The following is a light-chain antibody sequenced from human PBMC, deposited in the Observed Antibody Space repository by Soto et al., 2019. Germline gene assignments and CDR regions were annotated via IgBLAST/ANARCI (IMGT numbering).Light chain of an antibody. V-gene: IGKV3-20*01. CDR3: QQYGSSPPAT. CDR2: GAS. Sequence: EIVLTQSPGTLSLSPGERATLSCRASQSVSSSYLAWYQQKPGQAPRLLIYGASSRATGIPERFSGSGSGTDFTLNISRLETEDFAVYYCQQYGSSPPATFGQGNKLEIK. J-gene: IGKJ2*01. CDR1: QSVSSSY.